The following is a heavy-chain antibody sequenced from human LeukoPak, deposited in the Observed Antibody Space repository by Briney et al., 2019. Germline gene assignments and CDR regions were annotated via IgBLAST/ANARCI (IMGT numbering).Heavy chain of an antibody. D-gene: IGHD3-10*01. V-gene: IGHV3-23*01. J-gene: IGHJ3*02. Sequence: GGSLRLSCAASGFTFSSYAMSWVRQAPGKGLEWVSAISGSGGSTYYADSVKGRFTISRDNSKNTLYLQMNSLRAEDAAVYYCAKDQGFAMVRGVINDAFDIWGQGTMVTVSS. CDR1: GFTFSSYA. CDR3: AKDQGFAMVRGVINDAFDI. CDR2: ISGSGGST.